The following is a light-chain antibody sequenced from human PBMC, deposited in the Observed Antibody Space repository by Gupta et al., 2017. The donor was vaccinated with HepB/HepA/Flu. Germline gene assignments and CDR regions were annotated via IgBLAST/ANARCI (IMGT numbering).Light chain of an antibody. CDR2: DVI. Sequence: SALTQPRSVAVCPGQSATISCTETSTDVGNYNSVSWYQQHPGKAPKLMIYDVIRRPSAVPGRFSGSKSGNTASLTISEHQEEDDADYYYCAYARTYTYVFGNGTKFTVL. V-gene: IGLV2-11*01. CDR1: STDVGNYNS. J-gene: IGLJ1*01. CDR3: CAYARTYTYV.